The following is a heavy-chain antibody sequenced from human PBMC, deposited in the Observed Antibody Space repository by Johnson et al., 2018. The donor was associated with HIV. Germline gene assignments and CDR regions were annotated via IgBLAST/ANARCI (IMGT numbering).Heavy chain of an antibody. CDR3: ARDQSSSWPGDAFDI. D-gene: IGHD6-13*01. V-gene: IGHV3-NL1*01. J-gene: IGHJ3*02. CDR1: GFTFSSYG. CDR2: ISGSGGTT. Sequence: VQLVESGGGVVQPGGSLRLSCAGSGFTFSSYGMHWVRQAPGKGLEWVSVISGSGGTTYYADSVKGRFTISRDNSKNALYLQMHSLTAEDTALYYCARDQSSSWPGDAFDIWGQGTLVTVSS.